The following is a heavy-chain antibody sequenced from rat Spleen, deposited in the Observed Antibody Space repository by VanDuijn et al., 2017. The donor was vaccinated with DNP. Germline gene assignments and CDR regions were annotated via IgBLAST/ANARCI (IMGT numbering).Heavy chain of an antibody. J-gene: IGHJ2*01. CDR1: GFIFSNYW. CDR2: ITNTGDST. V-gene: IGHV5-31*01. D-gene: IGHD1-1*01. Sequence: EVQLVESGGGPVQPGRSLKLSCVASGFIFSNYWMTWIRQAPGKGLEWVTSITNTGDSTYYSDSVKGRFSISRDNAKSTLYLQVNSQRSEDTATYYGTSNPLIRRDAACDYWCQGVMVTVS. CDR3: TSNPLIRRDAACDY.